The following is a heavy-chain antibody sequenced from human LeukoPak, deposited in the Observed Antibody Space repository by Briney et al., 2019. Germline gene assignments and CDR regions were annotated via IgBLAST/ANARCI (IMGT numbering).Heavy chain of an antibody. CDR1: GGSISTSSYY. Sequence: SETLSLTCTVSGGSISTSSYYWGWVRQPPGKGLEWIGNIFYSGSTYYSPSLKSRVTISLDTSRNQFSLKLSSVTAADTAVYYCARVDSSNWYEYRGYFDYWGQGTLFTVSS. CDR3: ARVDSSNWYEYRGYFDY. J-gene: IGHJ4*02. CDR2: IFYSGST. V-gene: IGHV4-39*07. D-gene: IGHD6-13*01.